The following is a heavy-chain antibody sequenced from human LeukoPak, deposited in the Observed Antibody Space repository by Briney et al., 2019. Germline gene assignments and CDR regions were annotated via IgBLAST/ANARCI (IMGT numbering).Heavy chain of an antibody. D-gene: IGHD3-22*01. CDR2: ISTSGSSI. J-gene: IGHJ4*02. Sequence: GGSLRLSCAASVFTFSLYAMNWVRQAPGKGLERVSYISTSGSSIYYADSVQGRFTISRDNAKNSLYLQMTSLRAEDTAVYYCARDAYYYDSSGPYWGQGTLVTVSS. CDR1: VFTFSLYA. CDR3: ARDAYYYDSSGPY. V-gene: IGHV3-48*03.